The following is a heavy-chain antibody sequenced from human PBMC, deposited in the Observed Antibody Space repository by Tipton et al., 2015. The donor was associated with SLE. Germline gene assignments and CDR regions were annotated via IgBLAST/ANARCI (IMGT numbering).Heavy chain of an antibody. D-gene: IGHD3-22*01. CDR1: SGSIDNLS. CDR3: AREGDTNGYNFDT. V-gene: IGHV4-59*11. J-gene: IGHJ4*02. CDR2: IYYNGHT. Sequence: TLSLTCTVSSGSIDNLSWNWLRQAPGKGLEWLGYIYYNGHTNYNPSLRGRITISVDMSKKQFSLQLRSLTAADTAVYYCAREGDTNGYNFDTWGQGTLVTVS.